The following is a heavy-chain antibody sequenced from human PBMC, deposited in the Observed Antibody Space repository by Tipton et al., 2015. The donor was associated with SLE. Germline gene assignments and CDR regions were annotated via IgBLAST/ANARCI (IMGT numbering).Heavy chain of an antibody. D-gene: IGHD2-2*03. CDR1: GYTFTGYY. V-gene: IGHV1-2*02. CDR2: INPNSGGT. Sequence: QSGAEVKKPGASVKVSCKASGYTFTGYYMHWVRQAPGQGLEWMGWINPNSGGTNYAQKFQGRVTMTRDTSISTAYMELSRLRSDDTAVYYCVGYCSSTSCQKGYNWFDPWGQGTLVTVSS. J-gene: IGHJ5*02. CDR3: VGYCSSTSCQKGYNWFDP.